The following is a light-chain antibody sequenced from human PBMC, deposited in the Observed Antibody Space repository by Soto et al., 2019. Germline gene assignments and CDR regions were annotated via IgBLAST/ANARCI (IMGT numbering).Light chain of an antibody. J-gene: IGLJ2*01. CDR1: TSNIGGNH. V-gene: IGLV1-47*01. CDR2: KNN. CDR3: AAWDVSLRGV. Sequence: QSALTQPPSASGTPGQTVTISCSGSTSNIGGNHVYWYQQFPGTAPKLIIYKNNQRPSGVTDRFSGSKSGSSASLAISGLRSEDEANYYCAAWDVSLRGVFGGGTKLTVL.